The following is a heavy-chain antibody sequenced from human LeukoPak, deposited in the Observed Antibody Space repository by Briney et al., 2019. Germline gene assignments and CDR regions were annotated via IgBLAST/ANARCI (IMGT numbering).Heavy chain of an antibody. D-gene: IGHD3-10*01. CDR2: ISPYNGDT. J-gene: IGHJ4*02. CDR1: GYSFTHYG. V-gene: IGHV1-18*01. Sequence: GASVKVSCKASGYSFTHYGISWVRQAPGQGLEWMGWISPYNGDTNYAQNLQGRVTMTTDTSTTTAYMELRSLRSDDTAVYYCAATLVRGVFPAYWGQGTLVTVSS. CDR3: AATLVRGVFPAY.